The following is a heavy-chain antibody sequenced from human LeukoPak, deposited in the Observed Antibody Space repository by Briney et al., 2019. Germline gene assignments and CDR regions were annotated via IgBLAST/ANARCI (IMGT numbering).Heavy chain of an antibody. CDR3: ARDRQAARGVIALPRSWFDP. Sequence: SETLSLTCTVSGGSISSGGYYWSWIRQHPGKGLEWIGYIYYSGSTYYNPSLKSRVTISVDTSKNQFSLKLSSVTAADTAVYYCARDRQAARGVIALPRSWFDPWGQGTLVTVSS. D-gene: IGHD3-10*01. CDR1: GGSISSGGYY. V-gene: IGHV4-31*03. J-gene: IGHJ5*02. CDR2: IYYSGST.